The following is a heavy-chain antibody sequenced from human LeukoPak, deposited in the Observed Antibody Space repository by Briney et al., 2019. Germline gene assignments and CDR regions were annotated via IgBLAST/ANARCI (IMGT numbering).Heavy chain of an antibody. Sequence: PGGSLRLSCAASGFTFSSYSMNWVRQAPGKGLEWVSSISSSSSYIYYADSVKGRFTISRDNAKNSLYLQMNSLRAEDTAVHYCARAAGEMATIRYWGQGTLVTVSS. J-gene: IGHJ4*02. CDR2: ISSSSSYI. CDR1: GFTFSSYS. V-gene: IGHV3-21*01. D-gene: IGHD5-24*01. CDR3: ARAAGEMATIRY.